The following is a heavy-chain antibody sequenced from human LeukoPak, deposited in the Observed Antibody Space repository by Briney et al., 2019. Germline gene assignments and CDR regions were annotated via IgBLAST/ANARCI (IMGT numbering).Heavy chain of an antibody. D-gene: IGHD2-2*01. Sequence: GASVKVSCKASGYTFTSYGISWVRQAPGQGLEWMGWISAYNGNTNYAQKLQGRVTMTTDTSTSTAYMELRSLRSDDTAVYYCARDTSEQSHIGRPKVVDFDYWGQGILVTVSS. V-gene: IGHV1-18*01. J-gene: IGHJ4*02. CDR2: ISAYNGNT. CDR3: ARDTSEQSHIGRPKVVDFDY. CDR1: GYTFTSYG.